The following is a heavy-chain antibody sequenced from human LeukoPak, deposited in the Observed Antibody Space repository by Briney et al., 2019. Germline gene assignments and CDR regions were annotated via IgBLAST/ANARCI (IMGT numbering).Heavy chain of an antibody. CDR1: GFDFSSNW. CDR2: IKGDGIST. V-gene: IGHV3-74*01. D-gene: IGHD3-3*01. J-gene: IGHJ4*02. CDR3: AKDHYWSIDY. Sequence: GGSLRLSCAASGFDFSSNWMHWVRHAPGQGLVWVSRIKGDGISTNYADSVKGRFTISRDIAKNTLYLQMNSLRAEDTGVYYCAKDHYWSIDYWGRGTLITASS.